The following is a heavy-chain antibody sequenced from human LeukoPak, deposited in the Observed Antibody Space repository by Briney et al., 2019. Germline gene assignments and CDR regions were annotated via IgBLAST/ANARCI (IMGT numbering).Heavy chain of an antibody. D-gene: IGHD3-22*01. V-gene: IGHV3-15*01. CDR3: TTWSLLTDSSGYYYHFDY. Sequence: PGGSLRLSCAASGFTFSSYAMSWVRQAPGKGLEWVGRIKSKTGGGTTDCAAPVKGRFTISRDDSKHTLYLQMNSLKTEDTAVYYCTTWSLLTDSSGYYYHFDYWGQGTLVTVSS. CDR2: IKSKTGGGTT. CDR1: GFTFSSYA. J-gene: IGHJ4*02.